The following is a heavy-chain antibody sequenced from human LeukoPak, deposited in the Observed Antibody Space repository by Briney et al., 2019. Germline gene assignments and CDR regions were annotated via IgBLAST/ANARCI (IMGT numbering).Heavy chain of an antibody. CDR1: GGSMTFYL. CDR3: FDI. CDR2: VYASGAT. V-gene: IGHV4-4*08. Sequence: SETLPLLCTLSGGSMTFYLWRWIGQPPGEGLEWIGYVYASGATNYNPSLKSRVTISVDTSKNQFSLKLSSVTAADTAVYYTFDIWGQGTVVAVSS. J-gene: IGHJ3*02.